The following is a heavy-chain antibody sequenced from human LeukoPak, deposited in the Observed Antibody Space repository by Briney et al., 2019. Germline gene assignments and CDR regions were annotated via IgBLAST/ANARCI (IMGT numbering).Heavy chain of an antibody. D-gene: IGHD1-7*01. J-gene: IGHJ4*02. CDR1: GFTFSSYG. Sequence: GGSLRLSCAASGFTFSSYGMHWVRQAPGKGLEWVAYIRFDGSNNYYADSLKGRFTISRDNSKNTLYLQMNSLGVEDTAVYSCARGGVNYASDYWGQGTLVIVSS. CDR2: IRFDGSNN. V-gene: IGHV3-30*02. CDR3: ARGGVNYASDY.